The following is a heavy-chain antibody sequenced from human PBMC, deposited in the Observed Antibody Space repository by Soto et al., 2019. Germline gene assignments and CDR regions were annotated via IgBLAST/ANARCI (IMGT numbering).Heavy chain of an antibody. D-gene: IGHD4-17*01. Sequence: GGSLRLSCAASGFTFSSYWMSWVRQAPGKGLEWVANIKQDGSEKYYVDSVKGRFTISRDNAKNSLYLQMNSLRAEDTAVYYCARARRTVTTFYFDYWGQGXLVTVYS. CDR3: ARARRTVTTFYFDY. CDR2: IKQDGSEK. J-gene: IGHJ4*02. V-gene: IGHV3-7*01. CDR1: GFTFSSYW.